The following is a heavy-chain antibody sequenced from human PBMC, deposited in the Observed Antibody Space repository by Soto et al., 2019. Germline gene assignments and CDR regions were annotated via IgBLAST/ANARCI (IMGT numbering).Heavy chain of an antibody. J-gene: IGHJ4*01. Sequence: PWGTLRLSCAASGFTLSSYAMSWVRQAPGKGLEWVSSISGSGGSTYYADSEKGRFTLSRDNSKNTRYRQMNSLRAEATAVYYCAKVHLRRSLPDLWGQGTLGTVLS. CDR2: ISGSGGST. V-gene: IGHV3-23*01. CDR1: GFTLSSYA. CDR3: AKVHLRRSLPDL.